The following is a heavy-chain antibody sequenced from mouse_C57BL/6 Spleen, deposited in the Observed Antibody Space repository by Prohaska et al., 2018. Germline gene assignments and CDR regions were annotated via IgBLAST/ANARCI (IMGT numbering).Heavy chain of an antibody. Sequence: HGKSLEWIGYIYPNNGGNGYNQKFKGKATLTVDKSSSTAYMELRSLTSEDSAVYYCARGEYGSSYGDWYFDVWGTGTTVTVSS. CDR3: ARGEYGSSYGDWYFDV. D-gene: IGHD1-1*01. CDR2: IYPNNGGN. J-gene: IGHJ1*03. V-gene: IGHV1-34*01.